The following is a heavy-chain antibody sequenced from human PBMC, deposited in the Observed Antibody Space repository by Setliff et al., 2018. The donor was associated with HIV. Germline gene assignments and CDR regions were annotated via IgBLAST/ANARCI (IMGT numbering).Heavy chain of an antibody. CDR1: GGSISSGGYY. V-gene: IGHV4-39*01. D-gene: IGHD5-12*01. Sequence: PSETLSLTCTVSGGSISSGGYYWSWIRQHPGKGLEWIGYIYYSGSTYYNPSLKSRVTISVDTSKNQFSLKLSSVTAADTAVYYCARHFGWLPREIDYWGQGTLVTVSS. J-gene: IGHJ4*02. CDR3: ARHFGWLPREIDY. CDR2: IYYSGST.